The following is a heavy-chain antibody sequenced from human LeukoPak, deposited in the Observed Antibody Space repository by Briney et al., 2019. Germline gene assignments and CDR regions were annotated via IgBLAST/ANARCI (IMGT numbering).Heavy chain of an antibody. CDR2: IHNRGST. J-gene: IGHJ3*02. Sequence: KPSQTLSLTCTVSGGSISRSPWSWIRQPPGKGLEWISYIHNRGSTNHNPSLKSRVTISLDTSKSQFSLRLSSVTAADTAMYYCARHECGGDCYYDAFDMWGQGTMVTVSS. D-gene: IGHD2-21*02. V-gene: IGHV4-59*08. CDR1: GGSISRSP. CDR3: ARHECGGDCYYDAFDM.